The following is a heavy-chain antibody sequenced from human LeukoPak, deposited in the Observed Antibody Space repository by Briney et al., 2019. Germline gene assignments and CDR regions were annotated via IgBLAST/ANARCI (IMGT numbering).Heavy chain of an antibody. CDR1: GFTVSSNY. V-gene: IGHV3-66*01. J-gene: IGHJ4*02. Sequence: PGGSLRLSCAASGFTVSSNYMSWVRQAPGKGLEWVSVIYSGGRTYYVDSVKGRFTISRDNSKNTLFLQMNSLRAEDTAVYYCAKDREKPSQFDYWGQGTLVTVSS. CDR3: AKDREKPSQFDY. CDR2: IYSGGRT. D-gene: IGHD1-26*01.